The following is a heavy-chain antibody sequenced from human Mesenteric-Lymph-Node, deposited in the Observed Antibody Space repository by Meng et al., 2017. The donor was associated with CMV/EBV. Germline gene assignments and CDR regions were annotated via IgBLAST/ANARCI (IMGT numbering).Heavy chain of an antibody. J-gene: IGHJ4*02. D-gene: IGHD3-9*01. Sequence: QVQLQQWGAGLLKPSETLSVTCAVYGGSFSGYDWNWIRQSPEKGLEWIGEINHSGSTTYNPSFTSRIIISVDTSTNQISLNMSSVTAADTAVYYCARGSSYDILTGYFDYWGQGALVTVSS. CDR3: ARGSSYDILTGYFDY. CDR1: GGSFSGYD. CDR2: INHSGST. V-gene: IGHV4-34*02.